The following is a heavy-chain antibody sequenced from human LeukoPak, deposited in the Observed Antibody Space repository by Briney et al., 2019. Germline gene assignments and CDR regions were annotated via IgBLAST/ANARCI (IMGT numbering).Heavy chain of an antibody. J-gene: IGHJ4*02. CDR3: ASSGGRIAAYFDY. V-gene: IGHV1-58*02. D-gene: IGHD6-13*01. CDR2: IVVGSGNT. Sequence: SVKVSCKASGFTFSNSAMQWVRQARGQRLEWIGWIVVGSGNTNYAQKFQGRVTITADKSTSTAYMELSSLRSEDTAVYYCASSGGRIAAYFDYWGQGTLVTVSS. CDR1: GFTFSNSA.